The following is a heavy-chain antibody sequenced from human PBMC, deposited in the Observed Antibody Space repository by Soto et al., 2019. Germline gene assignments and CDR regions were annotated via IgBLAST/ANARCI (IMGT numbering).Heavy chain of an antibody. CDR1: GGTFSSYA. CDR3: ARVVMTTVTAYYYYGMDV. D-gene: IGHD4-4*01. J-gene: IGHJ6*02. Sequence: QVQLVQSGAEVKKPGSSVTVSCKASGGTFSSYAISWVRQAPGQGLEWMGRIIPFIGTANYAQKFQGRVTINEYESTSTAYMELTSLRSEDTAVYYCARVVMTTVTAYYYYGMDVWGQGTTVTVSS. CDR2: IIPFIGTA. V-gene: IGHV1-69*18.